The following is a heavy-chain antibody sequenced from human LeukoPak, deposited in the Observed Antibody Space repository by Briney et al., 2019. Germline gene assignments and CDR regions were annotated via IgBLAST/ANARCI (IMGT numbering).Heavy chain of an antibody. D-gene: IGHD2-2*02. J-gene: IGHJ6*03. Sequence: ASVKVSCKASGYTFTGYYIHWVRQAPGQGLEWMGWINPNSGGTNYAQKFQGRVTVTKDTSISTAYMELSRLRYDDTAVYYCARVSVPAAIRSYYYYMDVWGKGTTVTVSS. V-gene: IGHV1-2*02. CDR2: INPNSGGT. CDR3: ARVSVPAAIRSYYYYMDV. CDR1: GYTFTGYY.